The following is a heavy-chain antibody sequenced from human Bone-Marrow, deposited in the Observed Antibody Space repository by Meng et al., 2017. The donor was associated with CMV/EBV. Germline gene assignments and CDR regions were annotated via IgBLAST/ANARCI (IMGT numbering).Heavy chain of an antibody. CDR1: GFTFSSYS. CDR3: AKLRGIAAAGTKFDY. CDR2: ISSSGSTI. Sequence: GESLKISCAASGFTFSSYSMNWVRQAPGKGLEWVSYISSSGSTIYYADSVKGRFTISRDNAKNSLYLQMNSLRAEDTAVYYCAKLRGIAAAGTKFDYWGQGTLVTVSS. J-gene: IGHJ4*02. D-gene: IGHD6-13*01. V-gene: IGHV3-48*04.